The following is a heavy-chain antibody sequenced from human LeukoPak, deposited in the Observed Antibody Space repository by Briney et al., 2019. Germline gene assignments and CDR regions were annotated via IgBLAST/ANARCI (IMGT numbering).Heavy chain of an antibody. CDR2: ISGSGGNT. J-gene: IGHJ6*02. V-gene: IGHV3-23*01. CDR3: APPAIPAAGV. CDR1: GFTFSSYV. Sequence: PGGSLRLSCAASGFTFSSYVMTWVRQAPGKGLEWVPGISGSGGNTNYADSVKGRFTISRDNSKNTLYLQMNSLRVDDTAVYYCAPPAIPAAGVWGQGTTVTVSS. D-gene: IGHD6-13*01.